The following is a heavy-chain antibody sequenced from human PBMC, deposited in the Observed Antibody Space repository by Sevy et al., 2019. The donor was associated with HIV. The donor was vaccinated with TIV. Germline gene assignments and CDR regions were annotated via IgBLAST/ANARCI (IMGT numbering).Heavy chain of an antibody. CDR2: ISYDGRSK. J-gene: IGHJ6*03. D-gene: IGHD3-16*01. V-gene: IGHV3-30*03. CDR3: AAVVFTFGCDPYEYHHFMDV. CDR1: GFTFSSYD. Sequence: GGSLRLSCTASGFTFSSYDIHWVRQAPGKGLEWVAGISYDGRSKHYADSVKGRFTISRDNAKSTLYLQMDSLRVEDTAVFYCAAVVFTFGCDPYEYHHFMDVWGKGTTVTVSS.